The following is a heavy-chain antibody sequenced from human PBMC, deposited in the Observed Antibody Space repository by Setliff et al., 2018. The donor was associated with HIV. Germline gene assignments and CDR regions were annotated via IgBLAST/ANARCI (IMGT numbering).Heavy chain of an antibody. V-gene: IGHV3-48*04. J-gene: IGHJ3*01. CDR3: AREDSSGYSFNV. CDR2: ISSSGSTI. D-gene: IGHD3-22*01. CDR1: GFTFSSYS. Sequence: GGSLRLSCAASGFTFSSYSMNWVRQAPGKGLEWVSYISSSGSTIYYADSVKGRFTISRDNAKNSLYLQMNSLRAEDTAVYYCAREDSSGYSFNVWGQGTMVTVSS.